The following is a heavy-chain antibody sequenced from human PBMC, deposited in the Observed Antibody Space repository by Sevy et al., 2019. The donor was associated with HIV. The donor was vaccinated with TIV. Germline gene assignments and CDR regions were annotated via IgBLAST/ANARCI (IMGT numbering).Heavy chain of an antibody. J-gene: IGHJ4*02. CDR3: VRDSDASGSFFDF. CDR2: IGSSFTI. CDR1: GFSFGSYS. V-gene: IGHV3-48*02. Sequence: GGSLRLSCVGSGFSFGSYSINWIRQAPGKGLEWISYIGSSFTIHQRDSVRGRFTISRDNAKNSVYLQMNRLRDEDTAVYYCVRDSDASGSFFDFWGQGTVVTVSS. D-gene: IGHD3-10*01.